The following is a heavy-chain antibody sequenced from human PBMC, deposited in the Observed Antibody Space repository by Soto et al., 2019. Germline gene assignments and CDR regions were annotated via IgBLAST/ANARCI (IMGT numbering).Heavy chain of an antibody. CDR1: GFTVSSNY. J-gene: IGHJ3*02. D-gene: IGHD4-4*01. CDR2: IYSGGST. Sequence: GSLRLSCAASGFTVSSNYMSWVRQAPGKGLEWVSVIYSGGSTYYADSVKGRFTISRDNSKNTLYLQMNSLRAEDTAVYYCARQLLGGHFDIWGQGTMYTVSS. V-gene: IGHV3-53*01. CDR3: ARQLLGGHFDI.